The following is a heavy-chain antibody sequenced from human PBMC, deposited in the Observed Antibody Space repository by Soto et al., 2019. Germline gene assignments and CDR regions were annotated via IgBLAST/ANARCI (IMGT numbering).Heavy chain of an antibody. CDR1: GGSISSYY. D-gene: IGHD1-1*01. CDR3: ARQGWNDVGGYYYYYMDV. J-gene: IGHJ6*03. CDR2: IYYSGST. Sequence: SETLSLTCTVSGGSISSYYWSWIRQPPGKGLEWIGYIYYSGSTNYNPSLKSRVTISVDTSKNQFSLKLSSVTAADTAVYYCARQGWNDVGGYYYYYMDVWGKGTTVTVSS. V-gene: IGHV4-59*08.